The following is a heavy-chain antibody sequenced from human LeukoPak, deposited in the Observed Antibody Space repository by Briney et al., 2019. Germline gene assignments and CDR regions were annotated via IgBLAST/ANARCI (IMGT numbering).Heavy chain of an antibody. D-gene: IGHD3-10*01. CDR3: ARARRGSGSYSDY. CDR2: IIPILGIA. J-gene: IGHJ4*02. Sequence: SVKVSCKASGGTFSSYTISWVRQAPGQGLEWMGRIIPILGIANYAQKFQGRVTITPDKSTSTAYMELSSLRSEDTAVYYCARARRGSGSYSDYWGQGTLVTVSS. CDR1: GGTFSSYT. V-gene: IGHV1-69*02.